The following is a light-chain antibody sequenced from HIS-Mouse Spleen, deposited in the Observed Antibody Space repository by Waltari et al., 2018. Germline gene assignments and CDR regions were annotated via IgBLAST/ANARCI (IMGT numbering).Light chain of an antibody. CDR3: QQYRT. CDR2: KAS. Sequence: DIQMTQSPSTLSASVGARVTITCRASQSISSWLAWYQQKPGKAPKLLIYKASSLESGVPSRFSGSGSGTEFTLTISSLQPDDFATYYCQQYRTFGQGTKVEIK. V-gene: IGKV1-5*03. J-gene: IGKJ1*01. CDR1: QSISSW.